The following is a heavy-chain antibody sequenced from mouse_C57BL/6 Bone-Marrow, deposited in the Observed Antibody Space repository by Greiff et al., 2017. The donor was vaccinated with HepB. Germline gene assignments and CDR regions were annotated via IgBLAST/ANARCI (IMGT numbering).Heavy chain of an antibody. J-gene: IGHJ3*01. D-gene: IGHD3-2*02. Sequence: DVQLQESGGDLVKPGGSLKLSCAASGFTFSSYGMSWVRQTPDKRLEWVATISSGGSYTYYPDSVKGRFTISRDNAKNTLYLQMSSLKSEDTAMYYCASRQLRLEAYWGQGTLVTVSA. V-gene: IGHV5-6*02. CDR3: ASRQLRLEAY. CDR2: ISSGGSYT. CDR1: GFTFSSYG.